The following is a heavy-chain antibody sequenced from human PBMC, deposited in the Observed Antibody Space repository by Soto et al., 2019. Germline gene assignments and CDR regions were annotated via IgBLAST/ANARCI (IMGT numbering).Heavy chain of an antibody. D-gene: IGHD3-16*01. CDR3: AHTWGLPFDY. J-gene: IGHJ4*02. CDR1: GFSLRTTGVG. CDR2: IYWNDDK. V-gene: IGHV2-5*01. Sequence: QITLKESGPTLVKPTQTLTLTCTYSGFSLRTTGVGVGWIRQPPGKALEWLGLIYWNDDKRYSPSLKSRLTLTSDISKSQVVLTMTNRDPVDTATYYCAHTWGLPFDYWGQGTLVIVSS.